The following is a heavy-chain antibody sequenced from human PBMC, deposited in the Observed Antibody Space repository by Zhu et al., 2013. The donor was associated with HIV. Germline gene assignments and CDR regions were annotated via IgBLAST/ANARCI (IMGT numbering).Heavy chain of an antibody. D-gene: IGHD3-3*01. J-gene: IGHJ6*02. CDR1: AYTLTTYG. CDR2: ISPYNANT. V-gene: IGHV1-18*01. Sequence: QVQLVQSGAEVRKPGASVKVSCKASAYTLTTYGVSWVRQAPGQGLEWMGWISPYNANTDYAQKFQGRLTISADELTSTVYMELTSLRSEDTAVYYCARTRMSGTLYGMDVWGQGTTVTVSS. CDR3: ARTRMSGTLYGMDV.